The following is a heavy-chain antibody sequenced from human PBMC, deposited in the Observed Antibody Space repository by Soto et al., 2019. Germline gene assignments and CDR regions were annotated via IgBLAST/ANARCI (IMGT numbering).Heavy chain of an antibody. CDR2: INSDGSTT. D-gene: IGHD1-1*01. CDR3: ARGSQYPWSPNGIDY. J-gene: IGHJ4*02. CDR1: GFTFSTYW. V-gene: IGHV3-74*01. Sequence: EVQLVESGGGLVQPGGSLRLSCAASGFTFSTYWMHWVRQAPGKGLVWVSRINSDGSTTTYADSVKGRFTISRDNAKNTLYLQMSSLRAEDTAVYYCARGSQYPWSPNGIDYWGLGTLVTVSS.